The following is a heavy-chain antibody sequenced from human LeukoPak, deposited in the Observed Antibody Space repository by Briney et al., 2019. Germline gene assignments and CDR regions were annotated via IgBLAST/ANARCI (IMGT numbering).Heavy chain of an antibody. D-gene: IGHD6-19*01. CDR2: FDPEDGET. J-gene: IGHJ5*02. CDR1: GYTLTELS. V-gene: IGHV1-24*01. CDR3: ATDPRYSSGWYNWFDP. Sequence: GASVKVSCKVSGYTLTELSMHWVRQAPGKGLEWMGGFDPEDGETIYAQKFQGRVTMTEDTSTDTAYMELSSLRSEDTAVYYCATDPRYSSGWYNWFDPWGQGTQVTVSS.